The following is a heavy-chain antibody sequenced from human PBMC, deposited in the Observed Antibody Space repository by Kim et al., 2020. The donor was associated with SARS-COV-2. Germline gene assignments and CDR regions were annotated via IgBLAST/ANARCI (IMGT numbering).Heavy chain of an antibody. J-gene: IGHJ4*02. V-gene: IGHV4-39*01. CDR1: GGSISSSGYY. Sequence: SETLSLTCTVSGGSISSSGYYWGWIRQPPGKGLEWFGSIYYSGSAYDNPSLKSRVTISIDTSKNQFSLKLSSVTAADTVMYYCVSNYVGYYFDYWGQGTLVTVSS. CDR3: VSNYVGYYFDY. D-gene: IGHD4-4*01. CDR2: IYYSGSA.